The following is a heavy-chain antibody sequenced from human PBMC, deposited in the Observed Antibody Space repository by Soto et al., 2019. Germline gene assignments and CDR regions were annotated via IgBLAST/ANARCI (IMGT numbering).Heavy chain of an antibody. J-gene: IGHJ4*02. Sequence: GGSLRLSCAASGFTVSSNYMSWVRQAPRKGLEWVSVIYSGGSTYYADSVKGRFTISRDNSKNTLYLQMNSLRAEDTAVYYCARGNDDSSGYYFDYWGQGTLVTVSS. CDR3: ARGNDDSSGYYFDY. D-gene: IGHD3-22*01. CDR1: GFTVSSNY. CDR2: IYSGGST. V-gene: IGHV3-53*01.